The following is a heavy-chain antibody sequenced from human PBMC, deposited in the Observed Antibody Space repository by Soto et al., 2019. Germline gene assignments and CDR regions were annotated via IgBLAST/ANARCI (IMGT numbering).Heavy chain of an antibody. CDR1: GGSISSYY. J-gene: IGHJ6*02. Sequence: SETLSLTCTVSGGSISSYYWSWIRQPPGKGLECIGYIYYSGSTNYNPSLKSRVTISVDTSKNQFSLKLSSVTAADTAVYYCARRLYDFSASMDVWGQGTTVTVSS. CDR2: IYYSGST. V-gene: IGHV4-59*01. CDR3: ARRLYDFSASMDV. D-gene: IGHD5-12*01.